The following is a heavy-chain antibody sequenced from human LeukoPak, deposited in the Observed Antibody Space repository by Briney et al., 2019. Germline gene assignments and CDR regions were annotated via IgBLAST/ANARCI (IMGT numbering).Heavy chain of an antibody. CDR2: ISSNGNNK. D-gene: IGHD3-22*01. CDR3: TRGYYYDSSGFVFDY. V-gene: IGHV3-64*01. Sequence: PGGSLRLSCAASGFTYSSYAMHGVRQPPGKGLEDVSAISSNGNNKYYANSVKGRFTISKDNSKNMLYLQMGSLRAEDMAVYYCTRGYYYDSSGFVFDYWGQGTLVTVSS. J-gene: IGHJ4*02. CDR1: GFTYSSYA.